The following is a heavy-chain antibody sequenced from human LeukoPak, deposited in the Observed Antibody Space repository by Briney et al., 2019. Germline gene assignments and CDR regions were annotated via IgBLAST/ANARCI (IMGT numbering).Heavy chain of an antibody. CDR2: IYYSGST. J-gene: IGHJ4*02. D-gene: IGHD3-22*01. Sequence: PSETLSLTCAVYGGSFSGYYWSWIRQPPGKGLEWIGYIYYSGSTNYNPSLKSRVTISVDTSKNQFSLKLSSVTAADTAVYYCARSWYYYDSSGYYELFDYWGQGTLVTVSS. V-gene: IGHV4-59*01. CDR3: ARSWYYYDSSGYYELFDY. CDR1: GGSFSGYY.